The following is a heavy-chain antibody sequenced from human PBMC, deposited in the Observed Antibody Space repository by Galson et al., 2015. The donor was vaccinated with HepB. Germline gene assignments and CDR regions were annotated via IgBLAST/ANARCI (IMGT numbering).Heavy chain of an antibody. V-gene: IGHV3-21*01. CDR1: GFTFSSYS. CDR2: ISSSSSYI. Sequence: SLRLSCAASGFTFSSYSMNWVRQAPGKGLEWVSSISSSSSYIYYADSVKGRVTISRDNAKNSLYLQMNSLRAEDTAVYYCASFMEADYQLLFQGGYYYYGMDVWGQGTTVTVSS. CDR3: ASFMEADYQLLFQGGYYYYGMDV. D-gene: IGHD2-2*01. J-gene: IGHJ6*02.